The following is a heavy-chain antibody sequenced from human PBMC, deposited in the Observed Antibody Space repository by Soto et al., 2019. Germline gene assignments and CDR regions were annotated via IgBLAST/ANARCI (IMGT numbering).Heavy chain of an antibody. CDR3: ARERSHSGTDV. Sequence: PGGSLRLSCAASGFTFSSYGMHWVRQAPGKGLEWVAVIWYDGSNKYYADSVKGRFTISRDNSKNTLYLQMNSLRAEDTAVYYCARERSHSGTDVWGQGTTVTVSS. V-gene: IGHV3-33*01. J-gene: IGHJ6*02. CDR1: GFTFSSYG. D-gene: IGHD4-4*01. CDR2: IWYDGSNK.